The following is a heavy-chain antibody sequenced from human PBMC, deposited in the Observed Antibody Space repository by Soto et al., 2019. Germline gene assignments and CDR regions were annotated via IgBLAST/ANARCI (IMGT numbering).Heavy chain of an antibody. Sequence: RGSLRLSFSASVFTFSSYAMSWVRQAPGKGLEWVSAISGSGGSTYYADSVKGRFTISRDNSKNTLYLQMNSLRAEDTAVYYCAKGVAATGYWGQGTLVTVSS. CDR3: AKGVAATGY. CDR2: ISGSGGST. D-gene: IGHD6-13*01. J-gene: IGHJ4*02. V-gene: IGHV3-23*01. CDR1: VFTFSSYA.